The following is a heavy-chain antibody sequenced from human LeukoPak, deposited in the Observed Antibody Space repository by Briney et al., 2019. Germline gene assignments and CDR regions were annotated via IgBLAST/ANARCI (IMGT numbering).Heavy chain of an antibody. Sequence: GGSLILSCAASGFDFSTYAMHWVRLTPGKGLEFVSAISKSGDDTSYGNDVKGRFTISRDNIKNTVDLEMGSLRVDDTGIYYCARIPEYWGQGTVVTVSS. CDR3: ARIPEY. J-gene: IGHJ1*01. V-gene: IGHV3-64*01. D-gene: IGHD2-2*01. CDR2: ISKSGDDT. CDR1: GFDFSTYA.